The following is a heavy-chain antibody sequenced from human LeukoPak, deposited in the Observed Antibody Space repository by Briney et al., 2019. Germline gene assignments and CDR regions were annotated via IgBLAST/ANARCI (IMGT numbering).Heavy chain of an antibody. CDR1: GFTFSGYG. CDR2: IRYDGSNK. J-gene: IGHJ4*02. V-gene: IGHV3-30*02. Sequence: GGSLRLSCAASGFTFSGYGMHWVRQAPGKGLEWVAFIRYDGSNKYYADSVKGRFTISRDNSKNTLYLQMNSLRAEDTAVYYCARIGPDYYDSSGYYYDYWGQGTLVTVSS. D-gene: IGHD3-22*01. CDR3: ARIGPDYYDSSGYYYDY.